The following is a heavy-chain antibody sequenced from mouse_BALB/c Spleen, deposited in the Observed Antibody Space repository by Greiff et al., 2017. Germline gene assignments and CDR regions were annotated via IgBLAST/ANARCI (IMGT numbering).Heavy chain of an antibody. J-gene: IGHJ4*01. CDR3: AKEGGYYAAMDY. Sequence: EVQLVESGGGLVQPGGSRKLSCAASGFTFSSFGMHWVRQAPEKGLEWVAYISSGSSTIYYADTVKGRFTISRDNPKNTLFLQMTSLRSEDTAMYYCAKEGGYYAAMDYWGQGTSVTVSS. V-gene: IGHV5-17*02. CDR1: GFTFSSFG. D-gene: IGHD2-3*01. CDR2: ISSGSSTI.